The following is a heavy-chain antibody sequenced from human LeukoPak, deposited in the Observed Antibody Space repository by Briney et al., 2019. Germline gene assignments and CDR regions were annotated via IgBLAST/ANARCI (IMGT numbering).Heavy chain of an antibody. CDR3: ARKGVGWATCMDV. Sequence: SETLSLTCAGYGCSFGGYYWSWGGQLPGKGMGWIGGSNHGGSTSCYPSLRRRVTISVATSKNQCSLKLTSLTAADTAVYYCARKGVGWATCMDVWGKGTTVTVSS. CDR2: SNHGGST. D-gene: IGHD3-16*01. V-gene: IGHV4-34*01. J-gene: IGHJ6*04. CDR1: GCSFGGYY.